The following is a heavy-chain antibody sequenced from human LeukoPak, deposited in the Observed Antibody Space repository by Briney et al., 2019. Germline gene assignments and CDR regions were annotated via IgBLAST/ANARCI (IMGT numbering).Heavy chain of an antibody. V-gene: IGHV1-69*05. CDR1: GGTFSNFA. J-gene: IGHJ6*03. Sequence: SVKVSCKTSGGTFSNFAINWVRQAPGQGLEWMGGFIPVFGTPNYAQKFQDRLTITTDESTSTVYMELSSLRPEDMAVYYCASHVDTTMVRVYYYYYLDVWGTGTTVIVSS. D-gene: IGHD5-18*01. CDR3: ASHVDTTMVRVYYYYYLDV. CDR2: FIPVFGTP.